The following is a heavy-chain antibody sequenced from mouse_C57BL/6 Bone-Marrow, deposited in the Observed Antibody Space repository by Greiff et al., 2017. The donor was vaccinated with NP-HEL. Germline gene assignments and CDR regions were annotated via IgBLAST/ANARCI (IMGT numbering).Heavy chain of an antibody. V-gene: IGHV14-4*01. D-gene: IGHD2-1*01. Sequence: EVQLQQSGAELVRPGASVKLSCTASGFNIKDDYMHWVKQRPEQGLEWIGWIDPENGDTEYASKFQGKATITADTSSNTAYLQLISVTSEDTAVYYCTLYYGNYAGAMDYWGQGTSVTVSA. CDR2: IDPENGDT. J-gene: IGHJ4*01. CDR3: TLYYGNYAGAMDY. CDR1: GFNIKDDY.